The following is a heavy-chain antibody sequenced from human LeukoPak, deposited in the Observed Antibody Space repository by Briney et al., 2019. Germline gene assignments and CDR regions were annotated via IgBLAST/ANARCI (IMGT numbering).Heavy chain of an antibody. V-gene: IGHV4-59*01. J-gene: IGHJ4*02. CDR2: IYYSGST. Sequence: ASETLSLTCTVSGGSISSYYWSWIRQPPGKGLEWIGYIYYSGSTNYNPSLKSRVTISVDTSKNQFSLKLSSVTAADTAVYYCAAQPGYSYGSPFDYWGQGTLVTVSS. CDR1: GGSISSYY. D-gene: IGHD5-18*01. CDR3: AAQPGYSYGSPFDY.